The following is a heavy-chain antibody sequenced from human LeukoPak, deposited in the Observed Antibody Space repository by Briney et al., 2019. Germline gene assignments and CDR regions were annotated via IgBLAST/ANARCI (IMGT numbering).Heavy chain of an antibody. CDR1: GYTFTGYY. Sequence: AASVKVSCKASGYTFTGYYMHWVRQAPGQGLEWKGWINPNSGGTNYAQKFQGRVTMTRDTSISTAYMELSRLRSDDTAVYYCAIIVATIGPFDYWGQGTLVTVSS. CDR2: INPNSGGT. J-gene: IGHJ4*02. D-gene: IGHD5-12*01. CDR3: AIIVATIGPFDY. V-gene: IGHV1-2*02.